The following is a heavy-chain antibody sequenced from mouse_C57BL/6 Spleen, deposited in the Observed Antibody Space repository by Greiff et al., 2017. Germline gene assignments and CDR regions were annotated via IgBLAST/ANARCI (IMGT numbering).Heavy chain of an antibody. V-gene: IGHV1-4*01. CDR3: ARDGSSSPWFAY. Sequence: QVQLQQSGAELARPGASVKMSCKASGYTFTSYTMHWVKQRPGQGLEWIGYINPSSGYTKYNQKFKDKATLTEDKSSSTAYMQLSSLTYEDSAVYYCARDGSSSPWFAYWGQGTLVTVSA. D-gene: IGHD1-1*01. CDR1: GYTFTSYT. CDR2: INPSSGYT. J-gene: IGHJ3*01.